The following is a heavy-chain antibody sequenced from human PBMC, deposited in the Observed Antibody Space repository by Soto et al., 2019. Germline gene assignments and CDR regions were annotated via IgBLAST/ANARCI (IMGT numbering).Heavy chain of an antibody. CDR1: GDSVSSSLYS. Sequence: QLQLQESGPGLVKPSETLSLTCTVSGDSVSSSLYSWAWIRQPPGKGLEWIGNIFHTGSTDYNPSLKSEVTQSLDTPKTQLSQKPTSVPPADTAVYYCATHPTGTKYWGQGTQVTVSS. D-gene: IGHD1-7*01. V-gene: IGHV4-39*01. CDR2: IFHTGST. CDR3: ATHPTGTKY. J-gene: IGHJ4*02.